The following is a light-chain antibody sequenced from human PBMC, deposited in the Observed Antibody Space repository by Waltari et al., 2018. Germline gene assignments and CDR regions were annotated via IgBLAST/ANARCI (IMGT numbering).Light chain of an antibody. V-gene: IGKV4-1*01. J-gene: IGKJ4*02. CDR1: QSVLYSSNNNNY. Sequence: DIVMTQSPDSLAVSLGERATINCKSSQSVLYSSNNNNYLAWYQRRPGQPPKLLVYWASTRESGVPERFTGSGSGTDFTLTSSSLQAEDVAVYDCEQYYGTPLTFGGGTKVEIK. CDR2: WAS. CDR3: EQYYGTPLT.